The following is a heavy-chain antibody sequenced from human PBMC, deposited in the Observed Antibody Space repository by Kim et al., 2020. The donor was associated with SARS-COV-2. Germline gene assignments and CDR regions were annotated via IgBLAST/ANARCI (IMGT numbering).Heavy chain of an antibody. CDR1: GISISPNY. CDR2: VYYSGST. CDR3: ARNLRDYHEKSGSFDY. D-gene: IGHD3-22*01. J-gene: IGHJ4*01. Sequence: SETLSLTCNVSGISISPNYWSWIRQPPGKRLEWIGYVYYSGSTSYNPSLKSRVTISVDRSKNQFSLNLRSVTAADPAVYFCARNLRDYHEKSGSFDYWG. V-gene: IGHV4-59*01.